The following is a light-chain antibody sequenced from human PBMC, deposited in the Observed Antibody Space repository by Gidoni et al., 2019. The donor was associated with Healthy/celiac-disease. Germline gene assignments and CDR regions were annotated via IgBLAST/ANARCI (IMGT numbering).Light chain of an antibody. CDR2: GAS. J-gene: IGKJ4*01. V-gene: IGKV3-20*01. CDR1: QSVSSSY. CDR3: QQYGSSPGT. Sequence: IVLTHSPGTLSVSPGERATLSCRASQSVSSSYLAWYQQKPGQPPRLLIYGASSRATGIPDRFSGSWSGTDFTLTISRLEPEDFAVYYCQQYGSSPGTFGGGTKVEIK.